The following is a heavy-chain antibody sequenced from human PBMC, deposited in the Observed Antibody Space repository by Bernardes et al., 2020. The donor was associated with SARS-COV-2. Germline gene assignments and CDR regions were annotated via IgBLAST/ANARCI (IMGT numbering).Heavy chain of an antibody. CDR2: IYYNGKT. CDR3: VRDSPIVEMAHHFYGMDV. J-gene: IGHJ6*02. V-gene: IGHV4-59*02. Sequence: SETLSLTCSVSGGFVSSNHWSWVRRPPGKGLEWIGYIYYNGKTEFNPSLKSRVSMSMDTSKNQFSLSLNSMTAADTAMYYCVRDSPIVEMAHHFYGMDVWGQGIMVTVSS. D-gene: IGHD3-16*02. CDR1: GGFVSSNH.